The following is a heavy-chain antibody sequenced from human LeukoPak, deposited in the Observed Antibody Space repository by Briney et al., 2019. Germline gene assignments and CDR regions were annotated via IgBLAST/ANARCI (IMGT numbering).Heavy chain of an antibody. CDR3: ARLKAYTAMVLPYFDY. J-gene: IGHJ4*02. Sequence: SETLSLTCTVSGGSISSSSYSWGWIRQPPGKGLEWIGSIYYSGSTYYNPSLKSRVTISVDTSKNQFSLKLSSVTAADTAVYYCARLKAYTAMVLPYFDYWGQGTLVTVSS. V-gene: IGHV4-39*01. D-gene: IGHD5-18*01. CDR1: GGSISSSSYS. CDR2: IYYSGST.